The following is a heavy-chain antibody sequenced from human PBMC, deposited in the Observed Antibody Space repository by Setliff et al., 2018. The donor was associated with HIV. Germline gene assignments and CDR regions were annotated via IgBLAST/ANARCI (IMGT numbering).Heavy chain of an antibody. V-gene: IGHV4-31*02. J-gene: IGHJ5*01. CDR3: ARDAVEASIPGGWFDS. Sequence: LSLPCTVSGGSVSSGAYFWSWIRQHPGKGLEWMGYMSKRGTYIINPSLESRMTMSVDTSKNQLYLRLKSVTAAYTAVYFCARDAVEASIPGGWFDSWGPGTLVTVSS. D-gene: IGHD2-21*01. CDR1: GGSVSSGAYF. CDR2: MSKRGTY.